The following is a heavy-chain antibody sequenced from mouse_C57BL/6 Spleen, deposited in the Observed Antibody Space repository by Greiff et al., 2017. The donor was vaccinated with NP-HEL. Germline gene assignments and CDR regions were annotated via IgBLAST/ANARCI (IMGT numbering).Heavy chain of an antibody. V-gene: IGHV1-81*01. J-gene: IGHJ1*03. Sequence: QVQLQQSGAELARPGASVKLSCKASGYTFTSYGISWVKQRTGQGLEWIGEIYPRSGNTYYNEKFKGKATLTADKSSSTAYMELRSLTSEDSAVYFCARVITTVVARYWYFDVWGTGTTVTVSS. CDR2: IYPRSGNT. D-gene: IGHD1-1*01. CDR3: ARVITTVVARYWYFDV. CDR1: GYTFTSYG.